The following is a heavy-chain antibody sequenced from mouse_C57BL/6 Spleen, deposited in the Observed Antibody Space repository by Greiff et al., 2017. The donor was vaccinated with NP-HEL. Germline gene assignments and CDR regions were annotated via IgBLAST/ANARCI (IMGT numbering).Heavy chain of an antibody. CDR2: INPNNGGT. V-gene: IGHV1-18*01. CDR1: GYTFTDYN. CDR3: ARDVYYGSSSWYFDV. Sequence: VQLKQSGPELVKPGASVKIPCKASGYTFTDYNMDWVKQSHGKSLEWIGDINPNNGGTIYNQKFKGKATLTVDKSSSTAYMELRSLTSEDTAVYYCARDVYYGSSSWYFDVWGTGTTVTVSS. D-gene: IGHD1-1*01. J-gene: IGHJ1*03.